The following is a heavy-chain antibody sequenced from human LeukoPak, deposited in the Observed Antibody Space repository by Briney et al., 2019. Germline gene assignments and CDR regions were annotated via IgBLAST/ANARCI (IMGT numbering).Heavy chain of an antibody. J-gene: IGHJ4*02. Sequence: GGSLRLSCAVSGFTFSSLWMTWVRQAPGKGLEWVANIKQDGSEIYYVDSVKGRFTISRDYAKNSLYLQMNSLRAEDTAVYYCASGSGFLFDHWGQGTLVTVSS. D-gene: IGHD6-19*01. CDR1: GFTFSSLW. CDR2: IKQDGSEI. V-gene: IGHV3-7*01. CDR3: ASGSGFLFDH.